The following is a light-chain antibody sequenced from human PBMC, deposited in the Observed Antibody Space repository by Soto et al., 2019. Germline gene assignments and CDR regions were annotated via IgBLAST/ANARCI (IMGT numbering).Light chain of an antibody. CDR2: GAS. CDR3: QQYGSSRRWT. V-gene: IGKV3-20*01. J-gene: IGKJ1*01. Sequence: EIVLTQSPDTLSLSPGERATLSCRASQSVRSERLAWYQQKPGQAPRLLIYGASSRATGIPDRFSGSGSGTDFTLTISRLEPEDFAVYYCQQYGSSRRWTFGQGTKV. CDR1: QSVRSER.